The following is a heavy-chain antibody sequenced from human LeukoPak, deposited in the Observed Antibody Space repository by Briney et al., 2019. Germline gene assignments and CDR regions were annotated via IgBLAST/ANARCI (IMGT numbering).Heavy chain of an antibody. J-gene: IGHJ4*02. V-gene: IGHV3-21*01. CDR1: GFTFSIFG. Sequence: GGSLRLSCEASGFTFSIFGMSWVRQAPGKGLEWVSSISSRSTYIYYTDSVKGRFTISRDNAENSLSLQMNSLRAEDTAVYYCARGGENSGYDYWGQGTLVTVSS. CDR3: ARGGENSGYDY. D-gene: IGHD3-22*01. CDR2: ISSRSTYI.